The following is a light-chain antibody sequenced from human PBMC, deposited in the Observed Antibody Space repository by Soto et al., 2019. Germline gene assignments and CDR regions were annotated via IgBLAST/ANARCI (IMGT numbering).Light chain of an antibody. V-gene: IGKV1-5*01. J-gene: IGKJ1*01. Sequence: DIQMTQSPSTLSASVGDRVTITCRASQSISSWLAWYQQKPGKAPKLLIYDASSLESGVPSRFSGSGYGTEFTLTIGGLQPDDFTTFYVQLFICYSWTFGKGTKLEMK. CDR2: DAS. CDR3: QLFICYSWT. CDR1: QSISSW.